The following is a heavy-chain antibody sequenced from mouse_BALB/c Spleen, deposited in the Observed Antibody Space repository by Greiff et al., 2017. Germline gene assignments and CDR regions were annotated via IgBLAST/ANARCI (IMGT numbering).Heavy chain of an antibody. V-gene: IGHV1-9*01. Sequence: VQLQQSGAELMKPGASVKISCTATGYTFSSYWIEWVKQRPGHGLEWIGEILPGSGSTNYNEKFKGKATFTADTSSNTAYMQLSSLTSEDSAVYYCARGGLRRGNAMDYWGQGTSVTVSS. D-gene: IGHD2-4*01. J-gene: IGHJ4*01. CDR2: ILPGSGST. CDR3: ARGGLRRGNAMDY. CDR1: GYTFSSYW.